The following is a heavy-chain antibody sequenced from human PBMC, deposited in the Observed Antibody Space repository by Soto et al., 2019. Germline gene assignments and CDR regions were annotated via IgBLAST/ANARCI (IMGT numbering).Heavy chain of an antibody. CDR1: GFTFSSYG. V-gene: IGHV3-30*03. CDR2: ISYDGSNK. J-gene: IGHJ6*02. CDR3: ASHDYYYGMDV. Sequence: QVQLVESGGGVVQPGRSLRLSCAASGFTFSSYGMHWVRQAPGKGLEWVAVISYDGSNKYYADSVKGRFTISRDNSKNTRYLQMTSLRAEDTAVYYCASHDYYYGMDVWGQGTTVTVSS.